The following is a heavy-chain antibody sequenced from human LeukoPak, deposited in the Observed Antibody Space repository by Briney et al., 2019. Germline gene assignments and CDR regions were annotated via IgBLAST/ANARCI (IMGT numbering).Heavy chain of an antibody. CDR2: MNPNSGNT. CDR3: ARVSVLWFGGSNNGG. J-gene: IGHJ4*02. CDR1: GYTFTSYD. V-gene: IGHV1-8*01. Sequence: ASVKVSCKASGYTFTSYDINWVRQATGQGLEWMGWMNPNSGNTGYAQKFQGRVTMTRNTSISTAYMELSSLRAEDTAVYYCARVSVLWFGGSNNGGWGQGTLVTVSS. D-gene: IGHD3-10*01.